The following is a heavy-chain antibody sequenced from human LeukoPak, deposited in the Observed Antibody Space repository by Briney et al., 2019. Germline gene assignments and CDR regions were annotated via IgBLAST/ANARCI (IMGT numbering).Heavy chain of an antibody. V-gene: IGHV3-53*01. Sequence: GGSLRLSCVASGFNVSDSYMTWVRQAPGKGLEWVSAIYIGGSTSYADSVKGRFTVSRDNSKNTLYLQMNSLRAEDTAVYYCARELVDYWGQGTLVTVSS. D-gene: IGHD2-8*02. CDR3: ARELVDY. CDR1: GFNVSDSY. CDR2: IYIGGST. J-gene: IGHJ4*02.